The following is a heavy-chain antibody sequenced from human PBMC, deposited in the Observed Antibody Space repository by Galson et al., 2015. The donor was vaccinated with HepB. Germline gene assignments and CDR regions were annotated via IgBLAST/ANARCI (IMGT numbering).Heavy chain of an antibody. CDR2: IWYDGSNT. D-gene: IGHD2-15*01. CDR3: ARGGFCSGGSCPHLDD. CDR1: GFTFSSSG. J-gene: IGHJ4*02. V-gene: IGHV3-33*01. Sequence: SLRLSCAASGFTFSSSGMHWVRQAPGKGLEWVAVIWYDGSNTYYADSVKGRFTISRDNSKNTLYMEMNSLRAEDTAVYYCARGGFCSGGSCPHLDDWGQGTLVSVSP.